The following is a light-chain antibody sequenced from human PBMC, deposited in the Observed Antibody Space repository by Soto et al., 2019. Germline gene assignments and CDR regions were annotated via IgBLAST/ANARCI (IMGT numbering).Light chain of an antibody. Sequence: EIVLTQSPATLSLSPGERATLSCRASQTVSSSLAWYQQKPGQAHRLLIYEASNRATVIPARFSGSGSGADFTLTISSLEPEDFALYYCQQHINWPLTFGGGTKVEIK. CDR2: EAS. V-gene: IGKV3-11*01. CDR3: QQHINWPLT. J-gene: IGKJ4*01. CDR1: QTVSSS.